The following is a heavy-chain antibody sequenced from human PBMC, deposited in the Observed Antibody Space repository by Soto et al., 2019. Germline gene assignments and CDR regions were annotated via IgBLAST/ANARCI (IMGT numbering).Heavy chain of an antibody. CDR1: GFIFSSYA. V-gene: IGHV3-23*01. J-gene: IGHJ5*02. CDR2: ISGTGVNT. Sequence: GSLRLSCEASGFIFSSYAITWVRQAPGKGLEWVSTISGTGVNTYYADSVKGRFTVSRDNSKNTVWLQMNSLRAADSSVYYCAKDSVPNLYSPSSLEDCLGPCGQGTLVTVYS. CDR3: AKDSVPNLYSPSSLEDCLGP. D-gene: IGHD6-6*01.